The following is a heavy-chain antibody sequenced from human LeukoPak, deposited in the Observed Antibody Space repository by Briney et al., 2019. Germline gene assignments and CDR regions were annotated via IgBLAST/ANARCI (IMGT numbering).Heavy chain of an antibody. CDR1: GGSISSYY. CDR2: IYYSGST. J-gene: IGHJ6*03. CDR3: ARGRGDCSGGSCYPYYYYYMDV. V-gene: IGHV4-59*01. Sequence: SETLSLTCTVSGGSISSYYWSWIRQPPGKGLEWIGYIYYSGSTNYNPSLKSRATISVDTSKNQFSLKLSSVTAADTAVYYCARGRGDCSGGSCYPYYYYYMDVWGKGTTVTVSS. D-gene: IGHD2-15*01.